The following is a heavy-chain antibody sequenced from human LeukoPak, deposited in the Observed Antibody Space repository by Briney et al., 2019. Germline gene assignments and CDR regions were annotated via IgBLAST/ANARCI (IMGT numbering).Heavy chain of an antibody. CDR3: AKRYCSSTSCHKRDNWFDP. CDR2: ISGSGGST. Sequence: GGSLRLSCAASGFTFSSYAMSWVRQAPGKGLEWVSAISGSGGSTYYADSVKGRFTISRDNSKNTLYLQMNSLRAEDTAVYYCAKRYCSSTSCHKRDNWFDPWGQGTPVTVSS. J-gene: IGHJ5*02. D-gene: IGHD2-2*01. V-gene: IGHV3-23*01. CDR1: GFTFSSYA.